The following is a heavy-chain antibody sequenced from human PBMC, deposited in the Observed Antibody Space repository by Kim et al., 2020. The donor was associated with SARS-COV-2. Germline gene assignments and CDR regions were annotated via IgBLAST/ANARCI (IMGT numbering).Heavy chain of an antibody. CDR3: ARDGHGMDV. CDR1: GITFSDSS. CDR2: ISSSGTAI. Sequence: GGSLRLSCAASGITFSDSSMNWVRQAPGKGLEWVSYISSSGTAIYYADSVKGRFTISRDNAKESLSLKMNSLRDEDTAVYYCARDGHGMDVWGHGTTGT. V-gene: IGHV3-48*02. J-gene: IGHJ6*02.